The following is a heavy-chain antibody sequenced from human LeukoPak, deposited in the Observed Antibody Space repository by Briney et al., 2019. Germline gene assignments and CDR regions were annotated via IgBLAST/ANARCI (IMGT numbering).Heavy chain of an antibody. Sequence: SETLSLTCTVSGYSISSGYYWGWIRQPPGKGLEWIGSIYHSGSTYYNPALKSRVTISVDTSKNQFSLKLSSVTAADTAVYYCARHRSGWLQSSFDYWGQGTLVTVSS. CDR1: GYSISSGYY. V-gene: IGHV4-38-2*02. J-gene: IGHJ4*02. D-gene: IGHD5-24*01. CDR3: ARHRSGWLQSSFDY. CDR2: IYHSGST.